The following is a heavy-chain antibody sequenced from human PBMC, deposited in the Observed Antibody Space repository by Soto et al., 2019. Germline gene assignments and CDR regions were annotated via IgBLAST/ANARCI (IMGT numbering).Heavy chain of an antibody. CDR3: ARIDGGSSGWFSY. D-gene: IGHD6-19*01. Sequence: QVHLQESGPGLVKPSQTLSLTCTVSGGSISSGGYYWSWIRQHPGKGLEWIGNIYYSGSTYYIPSLKSRVSISAATSKNQFSLRLSSATAAATAVYSCARIDGGSSGWFSYWGQGTLVTVSS. CDR1: GGSISSGGYY. V-gene: IGHV4-31*03. J-gene: IGHJ4*02. CDR2: IYYSGST.